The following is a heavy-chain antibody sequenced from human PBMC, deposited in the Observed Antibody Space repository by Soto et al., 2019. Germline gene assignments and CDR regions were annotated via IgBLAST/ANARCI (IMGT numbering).Heavy chain of an antibody. Sequence: PGESLKISCKGSGYSFTSYWIGWVRQMPGKGLEWMGIIYPGDSDTRYSPSFQGQVTISADKSISTAYLQWSSLKASDTAMYYCARSSEDLTGYYRPLAFDIWGQGTMVTVSS. D-gene: IGHD3-9*01. V-gene: IGHV5-51*01. CDR2: IYPGDSDT. CDR3: ARSSEDLTGYYRPLAFDI. J-gene: IGHJ3*02. CDR1: GYSFTSYW.